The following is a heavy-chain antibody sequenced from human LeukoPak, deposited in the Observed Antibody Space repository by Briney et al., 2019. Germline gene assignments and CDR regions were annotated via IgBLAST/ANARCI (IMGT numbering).Heavy chain of an antibody. Sequence: GGSLRLSCAASGFAFNNYGMHWVRQAPGKGLEWVAVISYDGSNKYYADSVKGRSTISRDNSKNTLFLQMNSLRAEDTAIYYCAKGFFLSDYWGQGTLVTVSS. CDR3: AKGFFLSDY. D-gene: IGHD3-10*01. J-gene: IGHJ4*02. V-gene: IGHV3-30*18. CDR1: GFAFNNYG. CDR2: ISYDGSNK.